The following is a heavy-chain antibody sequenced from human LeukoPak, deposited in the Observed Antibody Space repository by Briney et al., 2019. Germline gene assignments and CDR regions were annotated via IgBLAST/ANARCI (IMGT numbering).Heavy chain of an antibody. D-gene: IGHD4-23*01. CDR3: ARAVDYGGNSDYFDY. CDR2: IYYSGST. Sequence: SETLSLTCTVSGGSVSSGSYYWSWIRQPSGKGLEWIGYIYYSGSTNYNPSLKSRVTISVDTSKNQFSLKLSSVTAADTAVYYCARAVDYGGNSDYFDYWGQGTLVTVSS. CDR1: GGSVSSGSYY. J-gene: IGHJ4*02. V-gene: IGHV4-61*01.